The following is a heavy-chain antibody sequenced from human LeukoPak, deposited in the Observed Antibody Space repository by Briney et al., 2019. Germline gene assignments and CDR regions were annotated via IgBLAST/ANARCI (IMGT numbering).Heavy chain of an antibody. CDR2: INHSGST. J-gene: IGHJ3*02. V-gene: IGHV4-34*01. Sequence: SETLSLTCAVYGGSFSGYYWSWIRQPPGKGLEWIGEINHSGSTNYNPSLKSRVTISVDTSKNQFSLKLSSVTAADTAVYYCARGYDSSGYYWSDAFDIWGQGTMVTVSS. CDR3: ARGYDSSGYYWSDAFDI. D-gene: IGHD3-22*01. CDR1: GGSFSGYY.